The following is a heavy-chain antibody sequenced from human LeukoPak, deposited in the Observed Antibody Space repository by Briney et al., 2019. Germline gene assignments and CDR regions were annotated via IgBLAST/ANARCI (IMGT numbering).Heavy chain of an antibody. CDR3: ARDQPSVGWGFDS. CDR1: GFTFDDYG. V-gene: IGHV3-20*04. Sequence: PGGSPRLSCAASGFTFDDYGMSWVRQAPGKGLEWVSGINWNGGSTGYADSFRGRFTISRDNTKNSLNLQMNNLRAEDTGLYYCARDQPSVGWGFDSWGRGTLVIVSS. CDR2: INWNGGST. J-gene: IGHJ4*02. D-gene: IGHD2-15*01.